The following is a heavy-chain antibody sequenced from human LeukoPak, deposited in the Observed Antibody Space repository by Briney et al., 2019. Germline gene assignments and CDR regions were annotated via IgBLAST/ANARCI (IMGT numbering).Heavy chain of an antibody. CDR1: GYTFTKYV. D-gene: IGHD2-21*01. CDR3: ARDDCGDTCYPGGY. Sequence: ASVTVSCTASGYTFTKYVVHWVRQAPGQRPEWMAWINAGNGDTKYSQNFQDRVTITRDTSANTAYMELSSLTSEDTALYYCARDDCGDTCYPGGYWGQGTLVTVSS. J-gene: IGHJ4*02. CDR2: INAGNGDT. V-gene: IGHV1-3*01.